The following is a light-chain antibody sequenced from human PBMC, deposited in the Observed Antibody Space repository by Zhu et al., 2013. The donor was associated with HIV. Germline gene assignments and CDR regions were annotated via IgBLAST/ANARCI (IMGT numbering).Light chain of an antibody. J-gene: IGLJ2*01. CDR2: EVT. CDR1: RSDVGGYDY. Sequence: QSALTQPRSVSGSPGQSVTISCTGTRSDVGGYDYVSWYQQHPGKAPKLMIYEVTNRPSGVSNRFSGSKSGNTASLTISGLQSEDEADYYCSSYGTGGTLVVFGGGTKLTVL. CDR3: SSYGTGGTLVV. V-gene: IGLV2-14*01.